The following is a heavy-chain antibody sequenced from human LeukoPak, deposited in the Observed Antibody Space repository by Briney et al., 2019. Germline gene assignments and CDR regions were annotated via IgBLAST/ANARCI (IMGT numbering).Heavy chain of an antibody. J-gene: IGHJ4*02. V-gene: IGHV3-15*01. D-gene: IGHD6-19*01. CDR3: ATGVAVAGLVPFDY. CDR1: GFTFSNAW. Sequence: GGSLRLSCAASGFTFSNAWMSWVRQAPGKGLEWVGRIKRKSNGGTIDYAAPVNGRFTISRDDSKNTLYLQMNSLKTEDTAIYYCATGVAVAGLVPFDYWGQGTLVTVSS. CDR2: IKRKSNGGTI.